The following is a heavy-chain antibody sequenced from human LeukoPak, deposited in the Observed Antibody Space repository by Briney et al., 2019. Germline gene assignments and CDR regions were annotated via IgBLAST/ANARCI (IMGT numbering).Heavy chain of an antibody. CDR2: IYTSGST. J-gene: IGHJ3*02. Sequence: SETLSLTCTVSGGSISSYDWSWIRQPAGKGLEWIGRIYTSGSTNYNPSLKSRVTMSVDTSKNQFSLKLSSVTAADTAVYYCARDRLGYCSSTSCRDAFDIWGQGTMVTVSS. V-gene: IGHV4-4*07. D-gene: IGHD2-2*01. CDR3: ARDRLGYCSSTSCRDAFDI. CDR1: GGSISSYD.